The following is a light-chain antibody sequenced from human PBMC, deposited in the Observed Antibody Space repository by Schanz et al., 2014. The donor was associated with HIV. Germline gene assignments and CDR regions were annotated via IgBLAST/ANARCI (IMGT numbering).Light chain of an antibody. CDR3: QQSHSAPWT. CDR2: AAS. V-gene: IGKV1-39*01. CDR1: QGISTY. Sequence: IQLTQSPSSLSASVGDRVTITCRASQGISTYLAWYQQKPGKPPNLLIYAASTLHTGVPLRFSGSGSGTDFTLTISSLQPEDFATYYCQQSHSAPWTFGQGTKVEIK. J-gene: IGKJ1*01.